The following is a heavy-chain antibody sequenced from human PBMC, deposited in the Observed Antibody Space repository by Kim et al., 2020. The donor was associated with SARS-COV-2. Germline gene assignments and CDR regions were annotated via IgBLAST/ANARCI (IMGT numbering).Heavy chain of an antibody. CDR2: IYYSGST. V-gene: IGHV4-59*13. J-gene: IGHJ4*02. CDR3: ARALAGLQADY. D-gene: IGHD2-21*02. CDR1: GGSISSYY. Sequence: SETLSLTCTVSGGSISSYYWSWIRQPPGKGLEWIGYIYYSGSTNYNPSLKSRVTISVDTSKNQFSLKLSSVTAADTAVYYCARALAGLQADYWGQGTLVT.